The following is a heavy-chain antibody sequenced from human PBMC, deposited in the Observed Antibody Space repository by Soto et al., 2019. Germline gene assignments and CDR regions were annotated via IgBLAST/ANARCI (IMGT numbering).Heavy chain of an antibody. Sequence: EVQLVQSGGGLVKPGESLRLSCAASGFSFGSYVMNWVRQAPGKGLEWVSSITTSGGSRYYADSVRGRFTISRDNAENSLSLEMNSLRADDSAVYYCARSMTSGDVWGQGTTVTVSS. CDR3: ARSMTSGDV. J-gene: IGHJ6*02. CDR2: ITTSGGSR. D-gene: IGHD2-2*01. V-gene: IGHV3-21*01. CDR1: GFSFGSYV.